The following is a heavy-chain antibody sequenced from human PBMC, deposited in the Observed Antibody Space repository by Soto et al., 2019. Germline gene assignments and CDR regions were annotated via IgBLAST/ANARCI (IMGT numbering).Heavy chain of an antibody. CDR2: IYYSGST. Sequence: PSETLFLTCTVSGASISSSSFYRGWIRQPPGKGPEWIASIYYSGSTFYNPSLKSRLTMSVDTSKNQFSLNLRSVTAADTAVYYCARHVTDSSSFSGLHYFDYWGQGTLDTVSS. CDR1: GASISSSSFY. V-gene: IGHV4-39*01. D-gene: IGHD6-6*01. CDR3: ARHVTDSSSFSGLHYFDY. J-gene: IGHJ4*02.